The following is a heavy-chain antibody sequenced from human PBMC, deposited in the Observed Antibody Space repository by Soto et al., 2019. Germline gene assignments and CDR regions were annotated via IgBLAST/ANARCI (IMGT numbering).Heavy chain of an antibody. CDR1: GESINIYS. D-gene: IGHD6-13*01. CDR2: MNPNSGNT. CDR3: ARERSAAGTGWLDR. V-gene: IGHV1-8*01. Sequence: ASVKVRSKSCGESINIYSFNCVQPANGQGLEWLGWMNPNSGNTGYAQKFQGRVTMTRNTSISTDYMELSSLRSEDTVVYYCARERSAAGTGWLDRRGQGTLVTVSS. J-gene: IGHJ5*02.